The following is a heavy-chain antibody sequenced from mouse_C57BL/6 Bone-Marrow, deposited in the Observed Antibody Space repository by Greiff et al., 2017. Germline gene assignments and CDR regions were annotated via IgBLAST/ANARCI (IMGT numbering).Heavy chain of an antibody. Sequence: EVKLMESGGGLVQPGGSLSLSCAASGFTFTDYYMSWVRQPPGKALEWLGFIRNKANGFTTEYSASVKGRFTISRDNSQSNLYLQMNALRAEDGAAYYCARYDGGGFAYWGQGALVTVSA. CDR3: ARYDGGGFAY. CDR2: IRNKANGFTT. CDR1: GFTFTDYY. V-gene: IGHV7-3*01. J-gene: IGHJ3*01. D-gene: IGHD1-2*01.